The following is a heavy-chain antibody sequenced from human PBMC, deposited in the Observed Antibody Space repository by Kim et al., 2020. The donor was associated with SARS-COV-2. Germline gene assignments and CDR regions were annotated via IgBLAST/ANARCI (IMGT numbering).Heavy chain of an antibody. J-gene: IGHJ2*01. D-gene: IGHD4-17*01. CDR3: ARGPTVTTRQTGVIDL. Sequence: SETLSLTCAVYGGSFSGYYWSWIRQPPGKGLEWIGEINHSGSTNYNPSLKSRVTISVDTSKNQFSLKLSSVTAADTAVYYCARGPTVTTRQTGVIDLWGRGTLVTVSS. V-gene: IGHV4-34*01. CDR1: GGSFSGYY. CDR2: INHSGST.